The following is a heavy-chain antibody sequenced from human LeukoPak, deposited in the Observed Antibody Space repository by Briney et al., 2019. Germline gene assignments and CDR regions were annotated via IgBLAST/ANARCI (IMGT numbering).Heavy chain of an antibody. J-gene: IGHJ4*02. CDR1: GFTVSSNY. D-gene: IGHD3-10*01. CDR2: ISSGGST. V-gene: IGHV3-53*01. Sequence: GGSLRLSCAASGFTVSSNYMTWVRQAPGKGLEWVSVISSGGSTYYADSVKGRFTISRDNSKNTQYLQMNSLRAEDTAVYYCARLRGYYYGSGSQMGDYCGQGTLVTVSS. CDR3: ARLRGYYYGSGSQMGDY.